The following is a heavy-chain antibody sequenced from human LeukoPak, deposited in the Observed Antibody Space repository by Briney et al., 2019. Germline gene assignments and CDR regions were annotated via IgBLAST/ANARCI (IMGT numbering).Heavy chain of an antibody. CDR3: ARGLFGRGYCSGGSCYAIGY. J-gene: IGHJ4*02. D-gene: IGHD2-15*01. CDR2: MNPNSGNT. V-gene: IGHV1-8*01. Sequence: ASVKVSCTASGYTFTSYDINWVRQATGQGLEWMGWMNPNSGNTGYAQKFQGRVTMTRNTSISTAYMELGSLRSEDTAVYYCARGLFGRGYCSGGSCYAIGYWGQGTLVTVSS. CDR1: GYTFTSYD.